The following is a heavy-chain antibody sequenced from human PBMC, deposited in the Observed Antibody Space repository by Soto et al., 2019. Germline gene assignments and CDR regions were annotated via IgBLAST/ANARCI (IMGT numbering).Heavy chain of an antibody. V-gene: IGHV3-23*01. CDR1: GFTFSSYA. Sequence: EVQLLESGGGLIQPGGSLRLSCAASGFTFSSYAMSWVRQAPGKGLEWVSAISGSGGSTYYAASMKARFTISRDNSKNALYLQMNSLRAEDTAVYYCAKLAGSSSWYEDAFDIWGQGTMVTASS. CDR3: AKLAGSSSWYEDAFDI. D-gene: IGHD6-13*01. CDR2: ISGSGGST. J-gene: IGHJ3*02.